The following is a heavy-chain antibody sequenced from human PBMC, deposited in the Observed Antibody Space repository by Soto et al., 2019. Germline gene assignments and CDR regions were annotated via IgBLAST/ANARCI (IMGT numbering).Heavy chain of an antibody. V-gene: IGHV3-66*01. CDR3: ARDDSGFSGSHYIDYFNY. Sequence: PRLSCAASGFSVSVNYMSWVRQAPGKGLEWVSDINGGDYTNYADFVKGRFTISRDSSKNTVSLLMNSLKAEDTAIYYCARDDSGFSGSHYIDYFNYWGQGALVTVSS. CDR2: INGGDYT. D-gene: IGHD1-26*01. J-gene: IGHJ4*02. CDR1: GFSVSVNY.